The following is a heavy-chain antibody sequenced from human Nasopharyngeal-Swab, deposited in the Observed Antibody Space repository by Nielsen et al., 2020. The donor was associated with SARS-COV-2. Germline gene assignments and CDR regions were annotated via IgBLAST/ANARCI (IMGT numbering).Heavy chain of an antibody. CDR3: ARAHSGSYFGAFDI. V-gene: IGHV3-30-3*01. CDR2: ISYDGSNK. D-gene: IGHD1-26*01. Sequence: GESLKISCAASGFTFSSYAMHWVRQAPGKGLEWVVVISYDGSNKYYADSVKGRFTISRDNSKNTLYLQMNSLRAEDTAVYYCARAHSGSYFGAFDIWGQGTMVTVSS. J-gene: IGHJ3*02. CDR1: GFTFSSYA.